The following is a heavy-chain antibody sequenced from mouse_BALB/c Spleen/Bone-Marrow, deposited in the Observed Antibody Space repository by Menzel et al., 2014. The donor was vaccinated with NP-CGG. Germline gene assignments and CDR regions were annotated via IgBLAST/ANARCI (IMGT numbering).Heavy chain of an antibody. CDR3: TGSRRAMDH. J-gene: IGHJ4*01. CDR1: GYTFTSYY. V-gene: IGHV1S81*02. D-gene: IGHD2-12*01. Sequence: VQLQQSGAEPVKPGASVKLSCKASGYTFTSYYMCWVKQRPGQGLEWIGEINPSNGGTNFNEKFKSKATLTVDKSSSTAYMSLSSLTSEDSAVYYCTGSRRAMDHWGQGTSVTVSS. CDR2: INPSNGGT.